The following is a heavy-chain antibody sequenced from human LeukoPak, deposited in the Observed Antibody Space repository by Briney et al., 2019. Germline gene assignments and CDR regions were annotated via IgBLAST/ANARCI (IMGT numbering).Heavy chain of an antibody. Sequence: SCKASGYTFTSYYMHWVRQAPGKGLEWVAVISYDGSNKYYADSVKGRFTISRDNSKNTLYLQMNSLRAEDTAVYYCAKPYGITYFDYWGQGTLVTVSS. CDR3: AKPYGITYFDY. J-gene: IGHJ4*02. V-gene: IGHV3-30*18. D-gene: IGHD4-17*01. CDR1: GYTFTSYY. CDR2: ISYDGSNK.